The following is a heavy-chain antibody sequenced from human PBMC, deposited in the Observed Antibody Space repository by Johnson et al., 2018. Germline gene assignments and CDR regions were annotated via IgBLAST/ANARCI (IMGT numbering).Heavy chain of an antibody. CDR1: GFTFSTYG. D-gene: IGHD3-10*01. Sequence: QVQLVQSGGGVVQPGRSLRLSCAASGFTFSTYGLHWVRQAPGKGLEWVAVISDDGSNKYYADSVKGRFTISRDNSKNALYLKMNSLRAEDTGVDYCAGGELWFGELHHNYYGMDVWGQGTTVTVSS. CDR3: AGGELWFGELHHNYYGMDV. J-gene: IGHJ6*02. CDR2: ISDDGSNK. V-gene: IGHV3-30*03.